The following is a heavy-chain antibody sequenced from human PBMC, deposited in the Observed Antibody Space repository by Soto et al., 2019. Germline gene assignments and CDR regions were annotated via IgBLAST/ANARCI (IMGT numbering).Heavy chain of an antibody. J-gene: IGHJ4*02. CDR1: GDSFTRYG. V-gene: IGHV5-51*01. CDR2: IYPGDSDT. CDR3: ARCISPDYYDSSGYYQFDY. Sequence: GESLKSSCTGSGDSFTRYGIGWVRQMPGKGLEWMGIIYPGDSDTRYSPSFQGQVTISADKSISTAYLQWSSLKASDTAMYYCARCISPDYYDSSGYYQFDYWGQGTLVTVSS. D-gene: IGHD3-22*01.